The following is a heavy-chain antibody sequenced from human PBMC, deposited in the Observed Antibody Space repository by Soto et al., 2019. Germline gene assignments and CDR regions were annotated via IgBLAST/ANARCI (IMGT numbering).Heavy chain of an antibody. V-gene: IGHV3-73*01. CDR2: IRSKPNNYAT. Sequence: EVQLVESGGGLVQPAGSLKLSCAASGFTFSGSAMHWIRQASGKGLEWVGRIRSKPNNYATAYGASVKGRFTISRDDSKNTAYLQMNSLNTEDTAVYYCSRQASDFWSGKPQYYMDVWGKGTTVTVSS. J-gene: IGHJ6*03. CDR3: SRQASDFWSGKPQYYMDV. D-gene: IGHD3-3*01. CDR1: GFTFSGSA.